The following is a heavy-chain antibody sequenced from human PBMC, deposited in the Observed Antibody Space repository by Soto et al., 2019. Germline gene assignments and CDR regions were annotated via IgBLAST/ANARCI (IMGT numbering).Heavy chain of an antibody. J-gene: IGHJ6*02. CDR3: ARPTNWNYRYYYYGMDV. D-gene: IGHD1-7*01. V-gene: IGHV1-69*13. CDR2: IIPIFGTA. Sequence: GASVKVSCKASGGTFSSYAISWVRQAPGQGLEWMGGIIPIFGTANYAQKFQGRVTITADESTSTAYMELSSLRSEDTAVYYCARPTNWNYRYYYYGMDVWGQGTTVTVS. CDR1: GGTFSSYA.